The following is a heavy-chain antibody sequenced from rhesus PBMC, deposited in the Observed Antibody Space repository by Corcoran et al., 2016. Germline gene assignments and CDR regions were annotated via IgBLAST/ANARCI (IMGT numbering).Heavy chain of an antibody. CDR1: GGSVSGYW. V-gene: IGHV4-160*01. CDR3: ARFRPRHWYFDI. J-gene: IGHJ2*01. CDR2: IRSGGST. Sequence: QVQLQQWGEGLVKPSETLSLTCAVYGGSVSGYWMGWIRPPPGKGLEWIGRIRSGGSTNYNPSLKSRVTISIDTSKNQFSLKLSSVTAADTAVYYCARFRPRHWYFDIWGPGTPITISS.